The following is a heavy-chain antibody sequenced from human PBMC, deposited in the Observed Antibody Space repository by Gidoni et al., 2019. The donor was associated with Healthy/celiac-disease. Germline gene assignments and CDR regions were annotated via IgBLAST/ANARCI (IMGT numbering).Heavy chain of an antibody. Sequence: QVQLQESGPGLVKPSQTLSLTCTVSGCSISSGGSYWSWIRQHPGKGLEWIGYIYYSGSTYYNPSLKSRVTISVDTSKNQFSLKLSSVTAADTAVYYCARGWRDCSSTSCYGWFDPWGQGTLVTVSS. CDR3: ARGWRDCSSTSCYGWFDP. CDR2: IYYSGST. D-gene: IGHD2-2*01. CDR1: GCSISSGGSY. J-gene: IGHJ5*02. V-gene: IGHV4-31*03.